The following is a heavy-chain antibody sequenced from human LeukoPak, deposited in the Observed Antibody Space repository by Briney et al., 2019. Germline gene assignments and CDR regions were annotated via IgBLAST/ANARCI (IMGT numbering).Heavy chain of an antibody. D-gene: IGHD6-6*01. V-gene: IGHV4-34*01. CDR2: INHSGST. CDR3: ARREYSSSFRY. Sequence: PSETLSLTCAVYGGSFSGYYWSWIRQPPGKGLEWIGEINHSGSTNYNPSLKSRVTISVDTSKNQFSLKLSSVTAADTAVYYCARREYSSSFRYWGQGTLVTVSS. CDR1: GGSFSGYY. J-gene: IGHJ4*02.